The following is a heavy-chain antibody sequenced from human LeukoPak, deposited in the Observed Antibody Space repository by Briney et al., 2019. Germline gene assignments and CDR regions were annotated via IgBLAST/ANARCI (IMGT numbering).Heavy chain of an antibody. Sequence: SETLSLTCAVYGGSFSGYYWSWIRQPPGKGLEWIGEINHSGSTNYNPSLKSRVTISVDTSKNQFSLKLSSVTAADTAVYSCARDSGSYCFDPWGQGTLVTVSS. CDR3: ARDSGSYCFDP. V-gene: IGHV4-34*01. CDR2: INHSGST. CDR1: GGSFSGYY. J-gene: IGHJ5*02. D-gene: IGHD1-26*01.